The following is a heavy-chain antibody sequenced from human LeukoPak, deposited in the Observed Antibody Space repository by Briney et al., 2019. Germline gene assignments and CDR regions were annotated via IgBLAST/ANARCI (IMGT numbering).Heavy chain of an antibody. Sequence: PSETLSLTCTVSGGSISSYYWSWIRQPPGKGLEWIGYIYYSGSTNYNPSLKSRVTISVDTSKNQFSLKLSSVTAADTAVYYCAREDYYYYYMDVWGKGTTVTIS. V-gene: IGHV4-59*01. J-gene: IGHJ6*03. CDR3: AREDYYYYYMDV. CDR2: IYYSGST. CDR1: GGSISSYY.